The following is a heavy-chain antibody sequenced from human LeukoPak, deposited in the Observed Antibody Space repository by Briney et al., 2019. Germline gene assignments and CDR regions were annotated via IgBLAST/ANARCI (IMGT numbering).Heavy chain of an antibody. Sequence: GGSRRLSCAASGFIFSSFGMHWVRQAPGKGLEWVAVIWHDGSYKYYLDSVKGRFTISRDNAKNTLYLQMNNLRVEDTAVYYCARVGDYENSGSQPFDYWGQGTLVTVSS. V-gene: IGHV3-33*01. CDR1: GFIFSSFG. CDR2: IWHDGSYK. CDR3: ARVGDYENSGSQPFDY. D-gene: IGHD3-22*01. J-gene: IGHJ4*02.